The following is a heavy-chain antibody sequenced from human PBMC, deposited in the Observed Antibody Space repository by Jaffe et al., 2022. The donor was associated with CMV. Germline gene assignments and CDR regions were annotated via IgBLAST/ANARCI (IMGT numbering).Heavy chain of an antibody. Sequence: QMQLQESGPGLVKPSWTLSLTCAVSGGSISSRNWWSWVRQPPGKGLEWIGEIYHSGGTNYNPSLKSRVTISVDKSKNQFSLNLSSVTAADTAVYYCARVAPDHYDSSGSRDSWGQGTLVTVSS. D-gene: IGHD3-22*01. V-gene: IGHV4-4*02. J-gene: IGHJ4*02. CDR3: ARVAPDHYDSSGSRDS. CDR1: GGSISSRNW. CDR2: IYHSGGT.